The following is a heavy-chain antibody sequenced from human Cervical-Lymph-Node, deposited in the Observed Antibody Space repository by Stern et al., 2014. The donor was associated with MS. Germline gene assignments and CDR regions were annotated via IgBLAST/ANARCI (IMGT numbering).Heavy chain of an antibody. D-gene: IGHD2-15*01. J-gene: IGHJ4*02. CDR3: AREIARYCSGGSCYPFDY. CDR1: GFTFSSYG. CDR2: LWYDGSNK. V-gene: IGHV3-33*01. Sequence: VQLVESGGGVVQPGRSLRLSCAASGFTFSSYGMHWVRQAPGKGLECVAVLWYDGSNKYYADSVKGRFTISRDNSKNTLYLQMNSLRAEDTAVYYCAREIARYCSGGSCYPFDYWGQGTLVTVSS.